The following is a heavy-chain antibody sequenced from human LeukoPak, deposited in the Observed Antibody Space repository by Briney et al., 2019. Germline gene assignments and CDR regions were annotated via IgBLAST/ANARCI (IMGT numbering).Heavy chain of an antibody. V-gene: IGHV1-46*01. Sequence: RRASVKVSCKASGYTFTNYYIHWVRQAPGQGLEWMGLINPGGGNTNYAQNFQGRVTKTRDTSASTVYMQLSSLRSEDTAMYYCARIRDGYNDAYDIWGQGTVVTVPS. CDR1: GYTFTNYY. D-gene: IGHD5-24*01. J-gene: IGHJ3*02. CDR2: INPGGGNT. CDR3: ARIRDGYNDAYDI.